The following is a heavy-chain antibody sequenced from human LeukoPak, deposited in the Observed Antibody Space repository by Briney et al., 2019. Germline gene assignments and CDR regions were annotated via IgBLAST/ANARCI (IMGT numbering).Heavy chain of an antibody. CDR1: VFAFSSYA. CDR2: ISGSGGST. Sequence: GGSLRLSCAASVFAFSSYAMSWVRQAPGKGLEWVSAISGSGGSTYYADSVKGRFTISRDNSKNTLYLQMNSLRAEDTAVYYCAQSHVDTVYNYCFDYWGQGTLVTVSS. CDR3: AQSHVDTVYNYCFDY. J-gene: IGHJ4*02. V-gene: IGHV3-23*01. D-gene: IGHD5-18*01.